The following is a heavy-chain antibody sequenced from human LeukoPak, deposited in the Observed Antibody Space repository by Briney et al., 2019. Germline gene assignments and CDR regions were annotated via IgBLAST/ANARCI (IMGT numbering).Heavy chain of an antibody. CDR2: FYYTGST. D-gene: IGHD6-19*01. CDR3: ARDSSGAGNSWFDP. V-gene: IGHV4-59*01. CDR1: GGSLSSYD. J-gene: IGHJ5*02. Sequence: SQTLSLTCTLSGGSLSSYDWSWIRQPPGEGLEGIGRFYYTGSTNYNPSLKSRVTISLYTSKNQFSLTLRSVTAADTAVYYCARDSSGAGNSWFDPWGQGTLVTVSS.